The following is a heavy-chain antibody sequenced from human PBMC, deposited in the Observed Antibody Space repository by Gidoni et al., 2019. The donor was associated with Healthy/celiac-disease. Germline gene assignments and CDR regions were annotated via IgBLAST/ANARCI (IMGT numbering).Heavy chain of an antibody. CDR2: IYSGGST. CDR3: ARDLWGKAVAAPVNSSWAG. Sequence: EVQLVESGGGLVQPGGSLRLSCAASGFTVSSNYMSWVRQAPGKGLEWVSVIYSGGSTYYADSVKGRFTISRDNSKNTLYLQMNSLRAEDTAVYYCARDLWGKAVAAPVNSSWAGWGQGTLVTVSS. CDR1: GFTVSSNY. V-gene: IGHV3-66*01. D-gene: IGHD6-19*01. J-gene: IGHJ4*02.